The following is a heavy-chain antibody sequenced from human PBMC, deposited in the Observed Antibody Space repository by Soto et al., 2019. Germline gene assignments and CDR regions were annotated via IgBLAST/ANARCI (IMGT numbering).Heavy chain of an antibody. CDR3: ARRSSGWYFDY. CDR1: GFTFSSYA. J-gene: IGHJ4*02. Sequence: PGGSLRLSCAASGFTFSSYAMSWVRQAPGKGLEWVSAISGSGDSTYYADSVKGRFTISRDNSKNTLYLHMNSLRAYDTAVYHCARRSSGWYFDYWGQGTLVTVSS. CDR2: ISGSGDST. D-gene: IGHD6-19*01. V-gene: IGHV3-23*01.